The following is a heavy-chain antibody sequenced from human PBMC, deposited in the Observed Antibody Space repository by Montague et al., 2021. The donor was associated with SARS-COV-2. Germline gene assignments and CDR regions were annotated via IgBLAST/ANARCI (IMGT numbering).Heavy chain of an antibody. V-gene: IGHV4-34*01. CDR1: GGSVSAYF. J-gene: IGHJ6*02. CDR3: ARGRDSGTYFGTKYYFQYGLDV. D-gene: IGHD3-10*01. Sequence: SETLSLTCDFSGGSVSAYFWSWVRQLPGKGLEWIGQVDRSGTAHYSPSXXSRLTLSVDTSNNQVSLNLTSVTATDTATYYCARGRDSGTYFGTKYYFQYGLDVWGQGTTVTVSS. CDR2: VDRSGTA.